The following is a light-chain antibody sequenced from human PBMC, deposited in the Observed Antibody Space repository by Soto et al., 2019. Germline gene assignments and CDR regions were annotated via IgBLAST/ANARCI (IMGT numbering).Light chain of an antibody. CDR1: ESINNC. CDR3: QQTYIAPAT. V-gene: IGKV1-39*01. Sequence: DIQMTQSPSSLSASVGDRVTFTCRASESINNCLSWFQQKPGQAPKLLIYAASSLQSGVPSRFIGSRPRTDFILTIDSLQPEDFAAYYCQQTYIAPATFGQGTKVGVK. J-gene: IGKJ1*01. CDR2: AAS.